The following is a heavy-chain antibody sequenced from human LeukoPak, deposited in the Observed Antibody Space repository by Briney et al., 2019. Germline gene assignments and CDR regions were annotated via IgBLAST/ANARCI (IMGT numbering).Heavy chain of an antibody. Sequence: GGSLRLSCAASGFTFSSYGMHWVRQAPGKGLEWVAVIWYDGSNKYYADSVKGRFTISRDNSKNTLYLQMNSLRAEDTAVYYCAKGYSSSAMEEYYFDYWGQGTLVTVSS. CDR3: AKGYSSSAMEEYYFDY. D-gene: IGHD6-6*01. J-gene: IGHJ4*02. V-gene: IGHV3-33*06. CDR1: GFTFSSYG. CDR2: IWYDGSNK.